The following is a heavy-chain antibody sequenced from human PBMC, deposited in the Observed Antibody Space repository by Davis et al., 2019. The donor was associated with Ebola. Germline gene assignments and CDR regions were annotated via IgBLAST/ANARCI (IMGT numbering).Heavy chain of an antibody. Sequence: SETLSLTCTVSGGSTSSTYWSWIRQPPGKGLEWIGYIYYSGSTNYNPSLKSRVTISVDTSKNQFSLKLSSVTAADTAVYYCARDFSLDRFDYYYYYGMDVWGQGTTVTVSS. V-gene: IGHV4-59*01. D-gene: IGHD3/OR15-3a*01. CDR3: ARDFSLDRFDYYYYYGMDV. J-gene: IGHJ6*02. CDR2: IYYSGST. CDR1: GGSTSSTY.